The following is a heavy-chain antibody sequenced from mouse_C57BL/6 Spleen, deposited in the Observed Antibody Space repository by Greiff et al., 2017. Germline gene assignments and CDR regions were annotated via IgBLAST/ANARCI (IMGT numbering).Heavy chain of an antibody. V-gene: IGHV1-53*01. CDR3: AREDDGSSYGFAY. J-gene: IGHJ3*01. CDR1: GYTFTSYW. Sequence: LKQSGTELVKPGASVKLSCKASGYTFTSYWMHWVKQRPGQGLEWIGNINPSNGGTNYNEKFKSKATLTVDKSSSTAYMQLSSLTSEDSAVYYCAREDDGSSYGFAYWGQGTLVTVSA. D-gene: IGHD1-1*01. CDR2: INPSNGGT.